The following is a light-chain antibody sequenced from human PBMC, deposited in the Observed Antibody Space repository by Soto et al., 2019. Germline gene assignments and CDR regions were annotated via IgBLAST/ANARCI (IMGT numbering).Light chain of an antibody. CDR3: QQYGSSGT. V-gene: IGKV3-15*01. J-gene: IGKJ1*01. Sequence: EILMTQSPATLSVSPGERATLSCRASQSVSSNFAWYQQKPGKAPRLLIYGASTRATGIPARFSGSGSGTEFTLTISRLEPEDFAVYDCQQYGSSGTFGQGTKVDI. CDR2: GAS. CDR1: QSVSSN.